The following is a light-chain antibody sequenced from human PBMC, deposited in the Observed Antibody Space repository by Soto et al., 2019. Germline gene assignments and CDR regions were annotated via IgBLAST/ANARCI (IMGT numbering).Light chain of an antibody. V-gene: IGKV3-15*01. CDR1: QSVSSR. CDR3: HQNNNFWT. Sequence: TLSCRASQSVSSRLAWYHQKPGQSPRLLIYGASTRATGIPARFSGSGSRTEITHTISSVQSEDAGHYCWHQNNNFWTFGQGTKVDIK. CDR2: GAS. J-gene: IGKJ1*01.